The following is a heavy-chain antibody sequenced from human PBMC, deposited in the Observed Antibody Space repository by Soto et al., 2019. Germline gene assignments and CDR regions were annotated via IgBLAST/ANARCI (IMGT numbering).Heavy chain of an antibody. Sequence: EVQLVESGGGLIQPGGSLRLSCAASGFTVSSNYMSWVRQAPGKGLEWVSVIYSGGSTYYADSVKGRLTISRDNSTNTLYLQMNSLRAEDTAVYYCARRGTTVTTPDYWGQGTLVTVSS. V-gene: IGHV3-53*01. D-gene: IGHD4-17*01. J-gene: IGHJ4*02. CDR3: ARRGTTVTTPDY. CDR1: GFTVSSNY. CDR2: IYSGGST.